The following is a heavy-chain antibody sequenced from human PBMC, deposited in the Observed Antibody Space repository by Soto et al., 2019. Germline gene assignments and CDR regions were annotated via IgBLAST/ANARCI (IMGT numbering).Heavy chain of an antibody. D-gene: IGHD3-22*01. CDR1: GGTFSSYA. CDR2: IIPIFGTA. J-gene: IGHJ6*02. CDR3: ARVVRVGITKTHLRYGIDV. V-gene: IGHV1-69*01. Sequence: QVQLVQSGAEVKKPGSSVKVSCKASGGTFSSYAISWVRQAPGQGLEWMGGIIPIFGTANYAQKLQGRVTITADESTSTDYMELSSLRSEDTAVYYCARVVRVGITKTHLRYGIDVWGQETTVTVSS.